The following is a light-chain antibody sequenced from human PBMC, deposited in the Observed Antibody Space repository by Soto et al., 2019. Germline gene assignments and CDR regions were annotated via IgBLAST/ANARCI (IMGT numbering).Light chain of an antibody. CDR3: QQYGSSPWT. V-gene: IGKV3-20*01. Sequence: EFVLTQSPGTLSLSPGERATLSCRASQSLSSSYLAWYQQKPGQAPRLLIYGASSRATGIPDRFSGSWSGTDFTLTISRLEAEDFAVYYCQQYGSSPWTFGQGTKVELK. CDR2: GAS. J-gene: IGKJ1*01. CDR1: QSLSSSY.